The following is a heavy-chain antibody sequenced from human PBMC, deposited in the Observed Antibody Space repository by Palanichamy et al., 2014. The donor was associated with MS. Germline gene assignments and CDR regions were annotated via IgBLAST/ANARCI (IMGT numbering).Heavy chain of an antibody. J-gene: IGHJ4*02. Sequence: QVQLVQSGAEVKKPGSSVKVSCKASGGTFSSYAISWVRQAPGQGLEWMGRIIPILGIANYAQKFQGRVTITADKSTSTAYMELSSLRSEDTAVYYCAREDLELKELNYWGQGTLVTVSS. CDR1: GGTFSSYA. V-gene: IGHV1-69*09. D-gene: IGHD1-7*01. CDR3: AREDLELKELNY. CDR2: IIPILGIA.